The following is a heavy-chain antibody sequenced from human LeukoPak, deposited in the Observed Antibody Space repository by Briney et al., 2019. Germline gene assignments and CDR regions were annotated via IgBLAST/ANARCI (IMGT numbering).Heavy chain of an antibody. CDR2: IFPADSDT. V-gene: IGHV5-51*01. CDR1: GYSFTNYW. CDR3: ARTGSRPRPYNWFDP. J-gene: IGHJ5*02. Sequence: GESLKISCKGSGYSFTNYWIGWVRQMPGKGLEWVGVIFPADSDTRYSPSFQGQVTISADKSISTAYLQWSSLKASDTAMYYCARTGSRPRPYNWFDPWGQGTLVTVSS. D-gene: IGHD2-15*01.